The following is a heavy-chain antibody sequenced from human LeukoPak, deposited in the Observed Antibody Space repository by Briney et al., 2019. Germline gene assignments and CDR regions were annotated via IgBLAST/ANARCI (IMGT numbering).Heavy chain of an antibody. J-gene: IGHJ6*03. V-gene: IGHV3-48*01. CDR3: ARALISRYYYYYMDV. CDR2: ISSSSSTI. D-gene: IGHD3-3*02. CDR1: GFTSSSYS. Sequence: GGSLRLSCAASGFTSSSYSMNWVRQAPGKGVEWVSYISSSSSTIYYADSVKGRFTISRDNAKNSLYLQMNSLRAEDTAVYYCARALISRYYYYYMDVWGKGTTVTVSS.